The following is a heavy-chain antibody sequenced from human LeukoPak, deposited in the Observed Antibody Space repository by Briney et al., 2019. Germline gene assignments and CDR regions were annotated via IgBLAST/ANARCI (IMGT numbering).Heavy chain of an antibody. Sequence: SETLSLTCAVSGGSISSGGYSWSWIRQPPGKGLEWIGYIYHSGSTYYNPSLKSRVTISVDRSKNQFSLKLSSVTAADTAVYYCVRVSYYYDSSGLRPSPLSDYWGQGTLVTVSS. CDR2: IYHSGST. CDR3: VRVSYYYDSSGLRPSPLSDY. J-gene: IGHJ4*02. D-gene: IGHD3-22*01. CDR1: GGSISSGGYS. V-gene: IGHV4-30-2*01.